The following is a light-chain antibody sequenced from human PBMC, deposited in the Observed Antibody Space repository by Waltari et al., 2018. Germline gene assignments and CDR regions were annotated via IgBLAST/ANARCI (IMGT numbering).Light chain of an antibody. V-gene: IGKV3-15*01. CDR3: HCYNNGPWT. J-gene: IGKJ1*01. Sequence: EIVMTQSPATLSVSPGERVTLSCRASQSVSRNLAWYQQKPGQAPRLLFYDASTRATGIPARFSGSGSGTEFTLTISSLQSEDFAIYYCHCYNNGPWTLGQGTNVEMK. CDR1: QSVSRN. CDR2: DAS.